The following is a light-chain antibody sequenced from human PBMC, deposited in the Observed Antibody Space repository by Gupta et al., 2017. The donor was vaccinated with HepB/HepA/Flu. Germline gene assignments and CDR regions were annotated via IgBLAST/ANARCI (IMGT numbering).Light chain of an antibody. CDR3: AAWDDSRSGVV. Sequence: QSVLTQPPSASGTPVQRVTISCSGSSSNIGSNYVYWYQQLPGTAPKLPIYRNDQRPSGVPDRFSGSKSGTSASLAISGLRSEDEADYYCAAWDDSRSGVVFGGGTKLTVL. J-gene: IGLJ2*01. CDR2: RND. CDR1: SSNIGSNY. V-gene: IGLV1-47*01.